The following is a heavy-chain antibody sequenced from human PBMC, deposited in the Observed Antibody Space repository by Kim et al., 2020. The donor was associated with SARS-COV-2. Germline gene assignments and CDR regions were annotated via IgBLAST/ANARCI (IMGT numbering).Heavy chain of an antibody. D-gene: IGHD3-22*01. Sequence: SETLSLTCTVSGGSISSSSYYWGWIRQPPGKGLEWIGSIYYSGSTYYNPSLKSRVTISVDTSKNQFSLKLSSVTAADTAVYYCARLTLNYYDSSGYITDAYYFDYWGQGTLVTVSS. J-gene: IGHJ4*02. CDR2: IYYSGST. CDR1: GGSISSSSYY. CDR3: ARLTLNYYDSSGYITDAYYFDY. V-gene: IGHV4-39*01.